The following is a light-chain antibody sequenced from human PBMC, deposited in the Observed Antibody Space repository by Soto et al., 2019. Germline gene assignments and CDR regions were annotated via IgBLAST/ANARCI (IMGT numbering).Light chain of an antibody. J-gene: IGKJ3*01. CDR2: AAS. CDR3: QQSYSTLFT. CDR1: QTIISH. Sequence: DIQMTQSPSSLSASVGDRVTITCRASQTIISHLNWYQQKPGRAPNLLIYAASSLQIGDPSRFSGSGSGTEFTLTISSLQPEDFATYNCQQSYSTLFTFGPGTKVEIK. V-gene: IGKV1-39*01.